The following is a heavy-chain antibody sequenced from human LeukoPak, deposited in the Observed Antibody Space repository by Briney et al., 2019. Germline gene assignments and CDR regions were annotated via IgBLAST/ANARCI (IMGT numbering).Heavy chain of an antibody. CDR3: ARARDVLRFLQWLPPGFWFDP. V-gene: IGHV3-48*04. J-gene: IGHJ5*02. CDR2: ISSSGSTI. CDR1: GFTFSSYS. Sequence: GGSLRLSCAASGFTFSSYSMNWVRQAPGKGLEWVSFISSSGSTIYYADSVKGRFTISRDNAKNSLHLQMNSLRAEDTAVYYCARARDVLRFLQWLPPGFWFDPWGQGTLVTVSS. D-gene: IGHD3-3*01.